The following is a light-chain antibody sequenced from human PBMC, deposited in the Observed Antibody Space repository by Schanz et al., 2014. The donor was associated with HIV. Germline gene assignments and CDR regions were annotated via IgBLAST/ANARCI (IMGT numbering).Light chain of an antibody. Sequence: EIVLTQSPATLSLSPGERASLSCRASEFVSTYLAWYQQKPGQPPRLLIYDADRRATGIPARFSGSGSGTDFTLTINSLEPEDFAVYYCQQYNNWPPYTFGQGTKLEIK. CDR1: EFVSTY. CDR2: DAD. V-gene: IGKV3-11*01. J-gene: IGKJ2*01. CDR3: QQYNNWPPYT.